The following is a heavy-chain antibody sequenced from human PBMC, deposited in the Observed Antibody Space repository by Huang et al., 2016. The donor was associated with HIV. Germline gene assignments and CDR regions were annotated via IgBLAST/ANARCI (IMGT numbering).Heavy chain of an antibody. D-gene: IGHD3-22*01. V-gene: IGHV7-4-1*02. J-gene: IGHJ4*02. CDR3: ARDSGYYRYFDY. CDR1: GYNFNDYQ. Sequence: QVQLVQSGSELKKPGATVKVSCKVSGYNFNDYQRSWVQQAPGQGLEWMGWINPNTGNPTYAKGFTGRFVFSLDTSVSTAYLQISSLKAEDTAVYFCARDSGYYRYFDYWGQGTLVTVSS. CDR2: INPNTGNP.